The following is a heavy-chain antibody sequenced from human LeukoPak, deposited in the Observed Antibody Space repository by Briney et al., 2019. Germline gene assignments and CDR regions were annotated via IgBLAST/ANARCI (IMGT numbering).Heavy chain of an antibody. CDR3: ARTPLVIAAAGRELAPGAFDI. D-gene: IGHD6-13*01. V-gene: IGHV1-18*01. J-gene: IGHJ3*02. Sequence: GASVKVSCKASGYTFTSYGISWVRQAPGQGLEWMGWINTYNGNTNYAQKLQGRVTMTTDTSTSTAYMDLRSLRSDDTAVYYCARTPLVIAAAGRELAPGAFDIWGQGTMVTVSS. CDR1: GYTFTSYG. CDR2: INTYNGNT.